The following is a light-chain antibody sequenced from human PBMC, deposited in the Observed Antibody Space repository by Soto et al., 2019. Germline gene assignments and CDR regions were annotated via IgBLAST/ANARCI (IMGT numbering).Light chain of an antibody. V-gene: IGLV1-40*01. J-gene: IGLJ1*01. CDR2: GNS. Sequence: QSVLTQPPSVSVAPGQRVTISCTGCTSNIGAGYDVHWYQRLPGTAPKLLIYGNSNRPSGVPDRFSGSKSGTSASLAITGLQAEEEADYYCQSYDSSLSVYVFGTGTKLTVL. CDR1: TSNIGAGYD. CDR3: QSYDSSLSVYV.